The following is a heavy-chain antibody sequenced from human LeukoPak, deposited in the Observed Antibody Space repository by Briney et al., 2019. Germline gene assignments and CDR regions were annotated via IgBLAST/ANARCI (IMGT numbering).Heavy chain of an antibody. V-gene: IGHV3-30*02. J-gene: IGHJ3*02. D-gene: IGHD2-15*01. CDR2: IRYDGSNK. Sequence: GGSLRLSCAASGFTFSSYGMHWVRQAPGKGLEWVAFIRYDGSNKYHADSVKGRFTISRDNSKNTLYLQMNSLRAEDTAVYYCAAVVVSGNLVGAFDIWGQGTMVTVSS. CDR3: AAVVVSGNLVGAFDI. CDR1: GFTFSSYG.